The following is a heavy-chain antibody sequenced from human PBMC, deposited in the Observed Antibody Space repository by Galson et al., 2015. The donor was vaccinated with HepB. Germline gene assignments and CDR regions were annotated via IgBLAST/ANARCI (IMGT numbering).Heavy chain of an antibody. Sequence: SVKVSCKASGYTFTSYGISWVRQAPGQGLEWMGWISAYTGNTNYAKKLQGRVTMTTDTSTSTAYMELRSLRSDDTAVYYCARVGWRSGRDKRDYWGQGTLVTVSS. CDR1: GYTFTSYG. D-gene: IGHD1-26*01. CDR3: ARVGWRSGRDKRDY. V-gene: IGHV1-18*01. CDR2: ISAYTGNT. J-gene: IGHJ4*02.